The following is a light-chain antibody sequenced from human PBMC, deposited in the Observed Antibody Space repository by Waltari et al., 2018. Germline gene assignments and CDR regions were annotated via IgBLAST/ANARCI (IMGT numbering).Light chain of an antibody. V-gene: IGLV2-23*02. CDR1: SSDIGSYSL. J-gene: IGLJ2*01. CDR3: CSYAGANLVI. CDR2: EVR. Sequence: QSALTQPASVSGSPGQSITISCSGTSSDIGSYSLVSWYQQHPGKAPKRIIHEVRERPSGVSDRFSGSKSGNTASLTISGLQTEDEATFYCCSYAGANLVIFGGGTRVTVL.